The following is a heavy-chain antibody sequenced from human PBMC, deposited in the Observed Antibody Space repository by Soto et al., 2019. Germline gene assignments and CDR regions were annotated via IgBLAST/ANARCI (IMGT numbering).Heavy chain of an antibody. D-gene: IGHD1-26*01. V-gene: IGHV3-15*01. J-gene: IGHJ4*02. CDR1: GFTFSNAW. CDR2: IKSKTDGGTT. CDR3: ARDRGDRWRELPESDY. Sequence: GGSLRLSCAASGFTFSNAWMSWVRQAPGKGLEWVGRIKSKTDGGTTDYAAPVKGRFTISRDDSKNTLYLQMNSLKTEDTAVYYCARDRGDRWRELPESDYWGQGTLVTVSS.